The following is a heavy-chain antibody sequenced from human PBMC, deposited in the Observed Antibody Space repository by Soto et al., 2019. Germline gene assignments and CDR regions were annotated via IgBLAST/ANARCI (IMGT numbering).Heavy chain of an antibody. D-gene: IGHD3-3*01. CDR2: ISYDGSNK. Sequence: GGSLRLSCAASGFTFSSYGMHWVRRAPGKGLEWVAVISYDGSNKYYADSVKGRFTISRDNSKNTLYLQMNSLRAEDTAVYYCARKPINDFWSGYPFGMDVWGQGALVTVSS. CDR3: ARKPINDFWSGYPFGMDV. J-gene: IGHJ4*02. V-gene: IGHV3-30*03. CDR1: GFTFSSYG.